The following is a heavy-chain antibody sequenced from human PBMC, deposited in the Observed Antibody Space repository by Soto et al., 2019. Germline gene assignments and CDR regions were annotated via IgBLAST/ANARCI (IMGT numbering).Heavy chain of an antibody. J-gene: IGHJ6*02. CDR2: TYYRSKWYN. Sequence: SQTLSLTCAISGDSVSSNSAAWNWIRQSPSRGLEWLGRTYYRSKWYNDYAVSVKSRITINPDTSKNQFSLQLNSVTPEDTAVYYCARARPYCSGGSCYSPGDFYHYYYGMDAWGQCTTVTVSS. V-gene: IGHV6-1*01. CDR1: GDSVSSNSAA. CDR3: ARARPYCSGGSCYSPGDFYHYYYGMDA. D-gene: IGHD2-15*01.